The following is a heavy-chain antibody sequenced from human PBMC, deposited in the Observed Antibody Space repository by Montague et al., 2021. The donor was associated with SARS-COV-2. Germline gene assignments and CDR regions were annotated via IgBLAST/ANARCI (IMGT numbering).Heavy chain of an antibody. D-gene: IGHD3-10*01. CDR3: ARSLDPSGTYYLAY. V-gene: IGHV4-39*07. Sequence: SETLSLTCTVSGGSISSSNYYWGWIRQPPGKGLEWIGNMYYSGSTYYNPSLKSRVTISIDTSKNQFSLKLSSVTAADTAVYYCARSLDPSGTYYLAYWGQGTLVTVSS. J-gene: IGHJ4*02. CDR2: MYYSGST. CDR1: GGSISSSNYY.